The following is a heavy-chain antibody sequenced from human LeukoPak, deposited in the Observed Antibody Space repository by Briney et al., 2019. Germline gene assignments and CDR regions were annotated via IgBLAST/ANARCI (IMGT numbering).Heavy chain of an antibody. J-gene: IGHJ4*02. Sequence: GGSLRLSCAASGFTFSSYAMSWVRQAPGKGLEWVSAISGSGGSTYYADSVKGRFTISRHNSKNTLYLQMNSLRAEDTAVYYCANNILTGYYISDYWGQGTLVTVSS. V-gene: IGHV3-23*01. CDR3: ANNILTGYYISDY. CDR1: GFTFSSYA. D-gene: IGHD3-9*01. CDR2: ISGSGGST.